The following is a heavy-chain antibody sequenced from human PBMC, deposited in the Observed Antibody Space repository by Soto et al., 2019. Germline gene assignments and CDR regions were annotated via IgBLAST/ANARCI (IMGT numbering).Heavy chain of an antibody. D-gene: IGHD3-3*02. CDR2: VYYGGAIFYSGNI. CDR3: VRYDRINMKPYSPEGFHI. V-gene: IGHV4-39*01. Sequence: LSLTCTVSGDSISSSNSHWGWTRQPPGKGLEYIGSVYYGGAIFYSGNIYYNPSLKSRVTISVDTSKNQFSLRLSSVTAADTGVYYCVRYDRINMKPYSPEGFHIWDRGTMVTVSS. J-gene: IGHJ3*02. CDR1: GDSISSSNSH.